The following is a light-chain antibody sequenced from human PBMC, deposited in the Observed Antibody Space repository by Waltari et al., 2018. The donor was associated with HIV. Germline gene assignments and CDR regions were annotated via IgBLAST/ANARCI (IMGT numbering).Light chain of an antibody. CDR3: AAWDDSLSGRV. CDR2: WDN. CDR1: NSNIGINY. J-gene: IGLJ3*02. V-gene: IGLV1-47*01. Sequence: QSVLTQPPSASGTPGQRVTIYCSGSNSNIGINYVYWYQQLPGTAPKLLIYWDNQRPSGVPGRFSGSNSGISASLAISGLLSEDEADYYCAAWDDSLSGRVFGGGTNLTVL.